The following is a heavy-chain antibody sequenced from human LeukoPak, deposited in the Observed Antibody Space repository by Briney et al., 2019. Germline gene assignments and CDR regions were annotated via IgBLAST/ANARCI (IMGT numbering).Heavy chain of an antibody. V-gene: IGHV4-39*07. CDR2: VYYTGNT. CDR3: ARAYNVYELIRLGRGMYHFDY. D-gene: IGHD5/OR15-5a*01. CDR1: GGSINRSSYF. Sequence: SETLSLTCTVSGGSINRSSYFWGWIRQPPGKGLEWIATVYYTGNTYYNPSLKSRVAISVDTSKNLFSLKLSSMTAADSAVYYCARAYNVYELIRLGRGMYHFDYWGQGTLVTVSS. J-gene: IGHJ4*02.